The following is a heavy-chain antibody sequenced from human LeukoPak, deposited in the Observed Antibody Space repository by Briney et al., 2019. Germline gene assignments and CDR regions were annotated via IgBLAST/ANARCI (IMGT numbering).Heavy chain of an antibody. CDR3: AKDWVNYGSGSYYDY. Sequence: GGSLRLSCAASGFTFDDYAMHWVRQAPGKGLEWVSGISWNSGSIGYADSVKGRFTISRDNAKNSLYLQMNSLRVEDTALYYCAKDWVNYGSGSYYDYWGQGTLVTVSS. CDR1: GFTFDDYA. J-gene: IGHJ4*02. CDR2: ISWNSGSI. D-gene: IGHD3-10*01. V-gene: IGHV3-9*01.